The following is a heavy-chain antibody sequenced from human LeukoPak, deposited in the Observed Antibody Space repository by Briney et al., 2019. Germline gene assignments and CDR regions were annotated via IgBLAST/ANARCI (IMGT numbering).Heavy chain of an antibody. V-gene: IGHV3-66*02. CDR3: AGRRVLDASFDY. CDR1: GFTVSGNY. J-gene: IGHJ4*02. Sequence: GGSLRLSCAASGFTVSGNYMSWVRQAPGKGLEWVSVIYSSDNTYYIDSVKGRFTISRDNSKNTLYLQMNSLRAEDTAVYYCAGRRVLDASFDYWGQGALVTVSS. D-gene: IGHD3-16*01. CDR2: IYSSDNT.